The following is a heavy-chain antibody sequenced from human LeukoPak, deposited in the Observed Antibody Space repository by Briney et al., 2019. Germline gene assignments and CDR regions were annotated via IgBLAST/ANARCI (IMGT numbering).Heavy chain of an antibody. D-gene: IGHD5/OR15-5a*01. CDR3: ARDNSVMYRAFDI. CDR1: GYTFTAYY. J-gene: IGHJ3*02. V-gene: IGHV1-2*04. Sequence: ASVKVSCKASGYTFTAYYIHWVRQAPGQGLEWMGWINPNSGGTNYAQKFRGWVTMTRDTSISTAYMELSRLNSDDTAVYYCARDNSVMYRAFDIWGQGTTVTVSS. CDR2: INPNSGGT.